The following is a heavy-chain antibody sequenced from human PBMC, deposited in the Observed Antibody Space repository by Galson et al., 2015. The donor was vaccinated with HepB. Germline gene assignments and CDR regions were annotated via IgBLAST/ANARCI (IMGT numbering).Heavy chain of an antibody. J-gene: IGHJ2*01. CDR1: GFAFRDYY. CDR3: ARDGSKSRFGELLTYYYFDL. Sequence: SLRLSCAAPGFAFRDYYMSWIRQAPGKGLEWISYISSKSRYTSYADSVKGRFTISRDNAKNSLYLQMNSLRAGDTAVYYCARDGSKSRFGELLTYYYFDLWGRGTPVTVSS. V-gene: IGHV3-11*06. D-gene: IGHD3-10*01. CDR2: ISSKSRYT.